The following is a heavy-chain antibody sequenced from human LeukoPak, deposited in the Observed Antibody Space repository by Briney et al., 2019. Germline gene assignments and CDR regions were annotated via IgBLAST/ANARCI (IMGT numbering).Heavy chain of an antibody. CDR1: GGTFSSYA. CDR3: ARVTHYYDSSGYYYQHYFDY. Sequence: ASVKVSCKASGGTFSSYAISWVRQAPGQGLEWMGGIIPIFGTANYAQKLQGRVTITADESTSTAYMELSSLRSEDTAVYYCARVTHYYDSSGYYYQHYFDYWGQGTLVTVSS. V-gene: IGHV1-69*01. D-gene: IGHD3-22*01. J-gene: IGHJ4*02. CDR2: IIPIFGTA.